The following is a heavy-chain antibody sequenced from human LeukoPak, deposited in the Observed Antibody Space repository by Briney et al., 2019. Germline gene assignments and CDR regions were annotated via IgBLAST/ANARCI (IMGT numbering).Heavy chain of an antibody. D-gene: IGHD1-26*01. V-gene: IGHV1-18*01. CDR1: GYTFTSYG. Sequence: ASVKVSCKAPGYTFTSYGISWVRQAPGQGLEWMGWISAYNGNTNYAQKLQGRVTMTTDTSTSTAYMELRSLRSDDTAVYYCARVGSYLGSPTEDYYMDVWGKGTTVTVSS. CDR3: ARVGSYLGSPTEDYYMDV. CDR2: ISAYNGNT. J-gene: IGHJ6*03.